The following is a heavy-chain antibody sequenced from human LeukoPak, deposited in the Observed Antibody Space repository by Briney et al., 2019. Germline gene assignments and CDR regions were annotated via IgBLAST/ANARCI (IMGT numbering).Heavy chain of an antibody. CDR3: ARGTNYYYYMDV. Sequence: SETLSLTCTVSGGSISSYYWSWIRQPAGTALEWIGRIYTSGTITYNPSLKSRVTMSVDTSKNQFSLKLSSVTAADTAVYYCARGTNYYYYMDVWGKGTTVTVSS. CDR2: IYTSGTI. V-gene: IGHV4-4*07. J-gene: IGHJ6*03. D-gene: IGHD2-2*01. CDR1: GGSISSYY.